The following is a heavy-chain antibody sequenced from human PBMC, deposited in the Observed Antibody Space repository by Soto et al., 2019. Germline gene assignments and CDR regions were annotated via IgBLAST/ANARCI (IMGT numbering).Heavy chain of an antibody. D-gene: IGHD3-22*01. CDR1: GYTFTANY. Sequence: QVQLVQSGAEVKDPGASVKVSCRPSGYTFTANYIHWVRQAPGQGLEWMGGIIPIFGTANYAQKFQGRVTITADESTSTAYMELSSLRSEDTAVYYCARGTDYYDSRVAFDYWGQGTLVTVSS. CDR3: ARGTDYYDSRVAFDY. J-gene: IGHJ4*02. V-gene: IGHV1-69*01. CDR2: IIPIFGTA.